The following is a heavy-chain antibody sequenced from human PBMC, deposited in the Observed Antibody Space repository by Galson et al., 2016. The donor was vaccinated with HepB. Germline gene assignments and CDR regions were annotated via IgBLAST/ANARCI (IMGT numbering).Heavy chain of an antibody. V-gene: IGHV3-49*03. D-gene: IGHD3-22*01. CDR3: SRATKLYYYDSSGYGY. CDR1: GFTFGDYA. Sequence: SLRLSCAASGFTFGDYAMSWFHQAPGMGLEWVGFIRSKTYGATTEYAASVKGRFSISRDDSNSIAYLQMNSLKTEDTAVYYCSRATKLYYYDSSGYGYWGQGTLVTVSS. J-gene: IGHJ4*02. CDR2: IRSKTYGATT.